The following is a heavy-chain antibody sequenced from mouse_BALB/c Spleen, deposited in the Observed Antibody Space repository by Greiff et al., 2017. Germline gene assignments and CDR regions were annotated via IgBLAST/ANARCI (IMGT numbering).Heavy chain of an antibody. D-gene: IGHD2-3*01. Sequence: EVKLQESGPELVKPGASMKISCKASGYSFTGYIMNWVKQSHGKNLEWIGLINPYNGGTSYNQKFKGKATLTVDKSSSTAYMELLSLTSEDSAVYYCARGDGYYAWFAYWGQGTLVTVSA. CDR1: GYSFTGYI. V-gene: IGHV1-18*01. CDR2: INPYNGGT. J-gene: IGHJ3*01. CDR3: ARGDGYYAWFAY.